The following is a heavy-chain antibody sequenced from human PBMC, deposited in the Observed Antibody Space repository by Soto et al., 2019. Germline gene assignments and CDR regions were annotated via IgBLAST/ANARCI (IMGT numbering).Heavy chain of an antibody. CDR1: GYTFTSYD. Sequence: ASVKVSCKASGYTFTSYDINWVRQATGQGLEWMGWMNPNSGNTGYAQKFQGRVTMTRNTSISTAYMELSSLRSEDTAVYYCARGGRWGSGWYWGSDAFDIWGQGTMVTVSS. CDR2: MNPNSGNT. D-gene: IGHD6-19*01. V-gene: IGHV1-8*01. J-gene: IGHJ3*02. CDR3: ARGGRWGSGWYWGSDAFDI.